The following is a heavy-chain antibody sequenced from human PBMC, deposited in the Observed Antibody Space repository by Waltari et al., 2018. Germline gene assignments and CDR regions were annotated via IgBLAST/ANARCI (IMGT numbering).Heavy chain of an antibody. Sequence: QVQLVQSGDEVKKPGSSVKGSCKASGGTFSSYAISWVRQAPGQGLEWMGGIIPIFGTANYAQKFQGRVTITADESTSTAYMELSSLRSEDTAVYYCAKGAKLYCGGDCYNFDYWGQGTLVTVSS. CDR2: IIPIFGTA. V-gene: IGHV1-69*13. CDR1: GGTFSSYA. D-gene: IGHD2-21*01. J-gene: IGHJ4*02. CDR3: AKGAKLYCGGDCYNFDY.